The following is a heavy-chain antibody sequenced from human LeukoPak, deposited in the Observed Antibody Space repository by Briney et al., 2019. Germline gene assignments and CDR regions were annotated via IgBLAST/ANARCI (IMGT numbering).Heavy chain of an antibody. D-gene: IGHD1-26*01. CDR1: GFTFSSYS. CDR3: AKDYSGSYYALDY. Sequence: PGGSLRLSCAASGFTFSSYSMNWVRQAPGKGLEWVSTISGSGGSTYYADSVKGRFTISRDNSKNTLYLQMNSLRAEDTAVYYCAKDYSGSYYALDYWGQGTLVTVSS. CDR2: ISGSGGST. V-gene: IGHV3-23*01. J-gene: IGHJ4*02.